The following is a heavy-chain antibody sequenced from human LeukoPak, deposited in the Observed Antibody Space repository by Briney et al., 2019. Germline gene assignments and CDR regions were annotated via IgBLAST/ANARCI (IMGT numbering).Heavy chain of an antibody. CDR1: GGSISSYY. CDR3: ARALSYYDILTGYYYYFDY. Sequence: PSETLSLTXTVSGGSISSYYWSWIRQPAGKGLEWIGRIYTSGSTNDNPSLKSRVTMSVDTSKNKFSLKLSSVTAADTAVYYCARALSYYDILTGYYYYFDYWGQGTLVTVSS. V-gene: IGHV4-4*07. J-gene: IGHJ4*02. CDR2: IYTSGST. D-gene: IGHD3-9*01.